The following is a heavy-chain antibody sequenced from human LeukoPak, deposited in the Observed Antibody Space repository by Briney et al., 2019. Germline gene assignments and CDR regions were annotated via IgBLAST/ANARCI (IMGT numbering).Heavy chain of an antibody. CDR2: ITSTATYI. J-gene: IGHJ4*02. CDR1: GFAFSTYR. V-gene: IGHV3-21*01. D-gene: IGHD2/OR15-2a*01. Sequence: KPGGSLRLSCAASGFAFSTYRMNWVGQAPGKGLEWISSITSTATYIYYADSVKGRFTISRDNTKNSLYLQMNSLRAEDTAVYFCARVSGCKSHLDYWGQGTQVTVSS. CDR3: ARVSGCKSHLDY.